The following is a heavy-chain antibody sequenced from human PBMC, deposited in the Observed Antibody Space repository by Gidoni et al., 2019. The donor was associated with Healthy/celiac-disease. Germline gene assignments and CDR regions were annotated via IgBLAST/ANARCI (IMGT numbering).Heavy chain of an antibody. CDR2: INPNSGGT. V-gene: IGHV1-2*02. D-gene: IGHD2-15*01. CDR3: ARAKCSGGSCYSLDY. J-gene: IGHJ4*02. CDR1: GYTFTGYY. Sequence: QVQLVQSEAEVKKPGASVTVSCKASGYTFTGYYMHCVRQAPGQGLEGMGWINPNSGGTNDAQKFQGRVTMTRDTSISTAYMELSRLRSDDTAVYYCARAKCSGGSCYSLDYWGQGTLVTVSS.